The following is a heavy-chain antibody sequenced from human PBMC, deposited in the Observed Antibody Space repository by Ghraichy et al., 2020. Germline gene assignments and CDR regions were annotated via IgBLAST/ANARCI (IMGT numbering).Heavy chain of an antibody. Sequence: SETLSLTCAVYGGSFSGYYWSWIRQPPGKGLEWIGEINHSGSTNYNPSFKSRVTISVDTSKNQFSLKLSSVTAADTAVYYCERLSVYYYYGMDDWGQGTTVTVSS. D-gene: IGHD2-8*01. CDR3: ERLSVYYYYGMDD. CDR1: GGSFSGYY. CDR2: INHSGST. J-gene: IGHJ6*02. V-gene: IGHV4-34*01.